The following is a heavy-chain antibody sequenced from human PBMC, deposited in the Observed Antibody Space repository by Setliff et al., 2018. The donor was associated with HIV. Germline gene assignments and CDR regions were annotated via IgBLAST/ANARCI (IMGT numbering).Heavy chain of an antibody. V-gene: IGHV1-69*06. CDR1: GGTFSSYA. J-gene: IGHJ6*04. CDR2: IIPIFGTA. Sequence: SVKVSCKASGGTFSSYAISWVRQAPGQGLEWMGRIIPIFGTANYAQKFQGRVTITADKSTSTAYMELSSLRSEDTAVYYCARGSSWYWGYYYGMDVWSRGTPVTVSS. D-gene: IGHD6-13*01. CDR3: ARGSSWYWGYYYGMDV.